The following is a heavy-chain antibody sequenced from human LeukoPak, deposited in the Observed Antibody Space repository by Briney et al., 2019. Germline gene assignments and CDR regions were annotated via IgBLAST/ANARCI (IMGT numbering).Heavy chain of an antibody. CDR3: ARDHSSSWYRHFQH. Sequence: GGSLRLSCAASGFTFSSYAMHWVRQAPGKGLEWVAVISYDGSNKYYADSVKGRFTISRDNSKNTLYLQMNSLRAEDTAVYYCARDHSSSWYRHFQHWGQGTLVTVSS. CDR2: ISYDGSNK. V-gene: IGHV3-30*04. J-gene: IGHJ1*01. D-gene: IGHD6-13*01. CDR1: GFTFSSYA.